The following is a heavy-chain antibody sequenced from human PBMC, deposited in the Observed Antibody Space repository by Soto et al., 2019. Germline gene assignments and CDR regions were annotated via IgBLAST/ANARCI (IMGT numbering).Heavy chain of an antibody. CDR2: IYSCGRT. CDR3: ARYTVTHAFDP. Sequence: GGSLRLSCAASGFTVSSNYMSWVRQAPGKGLEWVSVIYSCGRTYYADSVKGRFTISTDNSKNTLYLQMNSLRAGDTAVYYCARYTVTHAFDPWGQGTLVTVSS. D-gene: IGHD4-17*01. V-gene: IGHV3-53*01. CDR1: GFTVSSNY. J-gene: IGHJ5*02.